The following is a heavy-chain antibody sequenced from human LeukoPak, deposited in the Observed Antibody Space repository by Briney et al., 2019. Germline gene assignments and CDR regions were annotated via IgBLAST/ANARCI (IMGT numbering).Heavy chain of an antibody. D-gene: IGHD3-10*01. CDR1: GFTFSRSG. V-gene: IGHV3-23*01. Sequence: GGSLRLSCAASGFTFSRSGMTWVRQAPGKGLEWVSAIGRTGGSTYYADSVKGRFTISRDNPKNTLYLQMSSLRADDTAVYYCAKDPMVRGLTYDNWGQGTLVTVSS. CDR3: AKDPMVRGLTYDN. CDR2: IGRTGGST. J-gene: IGHJ4*02.